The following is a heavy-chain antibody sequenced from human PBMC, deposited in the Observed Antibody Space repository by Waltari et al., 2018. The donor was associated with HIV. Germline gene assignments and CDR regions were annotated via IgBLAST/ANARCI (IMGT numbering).Heavy chain of an antibody. CDR3: ARDRLAVTTRGGYYYGLDV. V-gene: IGHV4-30-2*01. J-gene: IGHJ6*02. CDR1: AGSISSGGYS. D-gene: IGHD4-17*01. CDR2: SSQSGTT. Sequence: QLQLQESGSGLVKPSQTLSLTCAVSAGSISSGGYSWTCIRQPPGKGLEWIGYSSQSGTTYYNPSLRSRVTISLDRSKNQFSLKLRSVTAADTSVYYCARDRLAVTTRGGYYYGLDVWGQGTTVTVSS.